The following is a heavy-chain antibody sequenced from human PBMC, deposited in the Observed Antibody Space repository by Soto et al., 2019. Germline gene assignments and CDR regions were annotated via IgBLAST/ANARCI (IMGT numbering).Heavy chain of an antibody. V-gene: IGHV4-31*03. Sequence: QVQLQESGPGLVKPSQTLSLTCTVSGGSISDGGYFWSWIRQRPGTGLEWIGYTHYSRSAYYNPSLKSRVTISPDSSKGRFSLRLSSVTAADTAVYYCARLHGTGSYYRYYYGIDVWGQGTTVTVSS. CDR1: GGSISDGGYF. D-gene: IGHD3-10*01. CDR2: THYSRSA. CDR3: ARLHGTGSYYRYYYGIDV. J-gene: IGHJ6*02.